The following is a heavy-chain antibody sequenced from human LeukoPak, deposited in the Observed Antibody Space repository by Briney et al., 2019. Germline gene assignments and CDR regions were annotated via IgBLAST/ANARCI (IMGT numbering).Heavy chain of an antibody. D-gene: IGHD3-22*01. V-gene: IGHV1-69*05. CDR1: GGTFNTYS. Sequence: SVKVSCKASGGTFNTYSISWVRQAPGQGLEWMGSIIPMFAATEYAQKFQGRVTITTDESTTTAYMELSSLRSEDTAVYFCARDDPFYYNISGGDLTWGQGTMVTISS. CDR2: IIPMFAAT. J-gene: IGHJ3*01. CDR3: ARDDPFYYNISGGDLT.